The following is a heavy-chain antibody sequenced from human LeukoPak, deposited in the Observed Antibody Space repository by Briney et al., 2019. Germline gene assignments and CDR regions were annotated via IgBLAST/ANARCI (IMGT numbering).Heavy chain of an antibody. V-gene: IGHV3-23*01. CDR3: AKDPQPNLYDSSGYSDY. Sequence: PGGSLRLSCAASGFTFSSYAMSWVRQAPGKGLEWVSAISGSGGSTYYADSVKGRFTISRDKSKNTLYLQMNSLRAEDTAVYYCAKDPQPNLYDSSGYSDYWGQGTLVTVSS. D-gene: IGHD3-22*01. CDR2: ISGSGGST. J-gene: IGHJ4*02. CDR1: GFTFSSYA.